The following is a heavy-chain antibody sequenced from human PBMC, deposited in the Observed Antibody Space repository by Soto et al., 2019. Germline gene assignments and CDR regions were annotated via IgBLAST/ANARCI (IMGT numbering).Heavy chain of an antibody. D-gene: IGHD6-13*01. Sequence: GGSLRLSCAASGFTFSSYSMNWVRQAPGKGLEWVSSISSSSSYIYYADSVKGRFTISRDNAKNSLYLQMNSLRAEDTAVYYCAKIAAADYYYMDVWGKGTTVTVS. CDR1: GFTFSSYS. J-gene: IGHJ6*03. V-gene: IGHV3-21*01. CDR2: ISSSSSYI. CDR3: AKIAAADYYYMDV.